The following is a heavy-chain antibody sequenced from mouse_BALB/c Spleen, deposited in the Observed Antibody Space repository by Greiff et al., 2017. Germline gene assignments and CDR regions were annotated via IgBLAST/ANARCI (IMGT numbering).Heavy chain of an antibody. J-gene: IGHJ1*01. CDR3: ARLYYYGSPLYFDV. CDR2: ISYSGST. CDR1: GYSITSDYA. V-gene: IGHV3-2*02. Sequence: EVQLQQSGPGLVKPSQSLSLTCTVTGYSITSDYAWNWIRQFPGNKLEWMGYISYSGSTSYNPSLKSRISITRDTSKNQFFLQLNSVTTEDTATYYCARLYYYGSPLYFDVWGAGTTVTVSS. D-gene: IGHD1-1*01.